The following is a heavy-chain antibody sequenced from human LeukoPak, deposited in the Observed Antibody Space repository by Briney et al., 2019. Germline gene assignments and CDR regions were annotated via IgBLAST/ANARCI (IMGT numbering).Heavy chain of an antibody. D-gene: IGHD1-26*01. V-gene: IGHV1-18*01. Sequence: ASVKVSCKASGYTFTSYGISWVRQAPGQGLEWMRWISAYNGNTNYAQKLQGRVTMTTDTSTSTAYMELRSLRSDDTAVYYCASRKWGSNAFDIWGQGTMVTVSS. CDR1: GYTFTSYG. CDR3: ASRKWGSNAFDI. J-gene: IGHJ3*02. CDR2: ISAYNGNT.